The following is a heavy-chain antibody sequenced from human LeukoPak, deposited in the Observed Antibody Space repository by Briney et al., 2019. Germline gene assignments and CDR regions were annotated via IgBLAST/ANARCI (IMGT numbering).Heavy chain of an antibody. J-gene: IGHJ4*02. CDR1: GGSISNYY. V-gene: IGHV4-59*01. Sequence: SETLSLTCTVSGGSISNYYWNWIRQPPGKGLEWIGYIYYTGSTNYNPSLRSRVTMSVDTSKNQFSLNLRSVTPEDTAVYYCARGGYYYDSSGYYYWGQGTLVTVSS. CDR3: ARGGYYYDSSGYYY. CDR2: IYYTGST. D-gene: IGHD3-22*01.